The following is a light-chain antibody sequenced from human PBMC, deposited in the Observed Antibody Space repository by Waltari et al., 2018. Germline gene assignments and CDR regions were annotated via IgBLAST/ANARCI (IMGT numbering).Light chain of an antibody. V-gene: IGKV3-20*01. CDR1: QSVGRS. CDR2: GAS. CDR3: QHYVRLPVT. J-gene: IGKJ1*01. Sequence: EIVLTQSPGTLSLSPGERATLSCWARQSVGRSLAWYQQKRGQAPSLLIYGASTRASGIPDRFSGSGSGTDFSLTISRLEPEDFAVYYCQHYVRLPVTFGQGTKVEIK.